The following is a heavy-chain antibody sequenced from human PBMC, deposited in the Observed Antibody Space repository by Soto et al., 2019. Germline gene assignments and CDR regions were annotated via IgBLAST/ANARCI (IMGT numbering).Heavy chain of an antibody. D-gene: IGHD2-15*01. CDR1: RRSLSIGHYY. CDR2: IYYRGST. CDR3: DRGSYSFDY. Sequence: SETLSLTCNVSRRSLSIGHYYSKWIRQPPGKGLEWIGYIYYRGSTYYNPSLKSRVTISVDTSKNQFSLKLSSVTAADTAVYYCDRGSYSFDYWGQGTLVTVSS. J-gene: IGHJ4*02. V-gene: IGHV4-30-4*01.